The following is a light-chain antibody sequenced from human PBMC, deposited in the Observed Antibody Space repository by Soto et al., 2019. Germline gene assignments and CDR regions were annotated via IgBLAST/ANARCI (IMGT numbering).Light chain of an antibody. J-gene: IGKJ5*01. V-gene: IGKV3-20*01. CDR2: GAS. CDR1: ESVTSSH. CDR3: QHYGSSSNT. Sequence: EIVLTQSPDTLSLSPGERATLSCRASESVTSSHLAWYQQKPGQAPRLLIYGASARATGILDRFSGSGSGTDFTLTISRLEPEDFAVYYCQHYGSSSNTFGQGTRLEIK.